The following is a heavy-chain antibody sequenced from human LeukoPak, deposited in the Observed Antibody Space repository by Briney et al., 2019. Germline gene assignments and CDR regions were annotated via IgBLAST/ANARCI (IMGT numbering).Heavy chain of an antibody. V-gene: IGHV3-53*01. CDR3: AKSFPAAGTFGDY. CDR2: IYSGGST. J-gene: IGHJ4*02. Sequence: GGSLRLSCAASGFTVSSNYMSWVRQAPGKGLEWVSVIYSGGSTYYADSVKGRFTISRDNSKNTLYLQMNSLRAEDTAAYYCAKSFPAAGTFGDYWGQGTLVTVSS. D-gene: IGHD6-13*01. CDR1: GFTVSSNY.